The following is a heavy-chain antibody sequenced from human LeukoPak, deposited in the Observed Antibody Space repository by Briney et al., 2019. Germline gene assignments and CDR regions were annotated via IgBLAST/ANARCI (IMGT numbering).Heavy chain of an antibody. CDR3: ARSPGIAVAGTFNWFDP. J-gene: IGHJ5*02. Sequence: ASVKVSCKASGYTFTSYDINWVRQATGQGLEWMGWRNPNRGNTGYAQQFQGRVTMTRNTSISTPYMELSRPRSEDTAVYYCARSPGIAVAGTFNWFDPWGQGTLLTVSS. CDR2: RNPNRGNT. D-gene: IGHD6-19*01. V-gene: IGHV1-8*01. CDR1: GYTFTSYD.